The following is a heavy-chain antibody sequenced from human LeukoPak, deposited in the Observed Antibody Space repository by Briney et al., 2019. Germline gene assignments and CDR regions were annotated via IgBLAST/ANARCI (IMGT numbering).Heavy chain of an antibody. J-gene: IGHJ4*02. Sequence: PGRSLRLSCAASGFTFDDYAMHWVRQAPGKGLEWVSAISGSGGSTYYADSVKGRFTISRDNSKNTLYLQMNSLRAEDTAIYYCAKDRNTIVEPAASFFDYWGQGTLVTVAS. CDR3: AKDRNTIVEPAASFFDY. D-gene: IGHD2-2*01. CDR2: ISGSGGST. CDR1: GFTFDDYA. V-gene: IGHV3-23*01.